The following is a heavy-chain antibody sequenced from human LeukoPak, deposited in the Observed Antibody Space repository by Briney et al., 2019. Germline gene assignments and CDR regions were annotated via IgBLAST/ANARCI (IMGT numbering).Heavy chain of an antibody. J-gene: IGHJ4*02. CDR3: ARIMGDRTIYDY. CDR1: GFAFRTYW. V-gene: IGHV3-7*01. D-gene: IGHD1-26*01. CDR2: INPGGSET. Sequence: PGGSLRLSCAASGFAFRTYWMSWVRQAPGKGLEWVASINPGGSETYYAESLKGRFTISTDNAMNSFFLQMNNLRADDTAVYYCARIMGDRTIYDYWGQGALVTVSS.